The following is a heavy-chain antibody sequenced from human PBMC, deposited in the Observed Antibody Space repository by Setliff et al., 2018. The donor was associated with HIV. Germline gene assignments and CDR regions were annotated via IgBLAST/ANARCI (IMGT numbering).Heavy chain of an antibody. CDR3: ARGWELPFYYYYYYMDV. J-gene: IGHJ6*03. Sequence: SETLSLTCAVYGGSFSGYYWSWIRQPPGKGLEWIGEINHSGGTNCNPSLKSLVTISMDTSKNQFSLNLSSVTAADTTVYCCARGWELPFYYYYYYMDVWGKGTTVTVSS. V-gene: IGHV4-34*01. CDR2: INHSGGT. CDR1: GGSFSGYY. D-gene: IGHD1-26*01.